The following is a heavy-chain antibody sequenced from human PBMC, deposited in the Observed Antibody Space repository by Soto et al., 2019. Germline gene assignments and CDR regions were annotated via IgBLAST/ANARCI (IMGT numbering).Heavy chain of an antibody. J-gene: IGHJ6*02. CDR1: GFTVSSNY. V-gene: IGHV3-53*01. D-gene: IGHD3-9*01. CDR2: IYSGGST. CDR3: ARGGLGYYYYYGMDV. Sequence: PGGSLRLSCAASGFTVSSNYMSWVRQAPGKGLEWVSVIYSGGSTYYADSVKGRFTISRDNSKNALYLQMNSLRAEDTAVYYCARGGLGYYYYYGMDVWGQGTTVTVSS.